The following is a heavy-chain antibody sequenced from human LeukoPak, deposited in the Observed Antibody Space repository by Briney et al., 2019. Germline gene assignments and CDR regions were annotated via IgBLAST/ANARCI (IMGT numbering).Heavy chain of an antibody. CDR2: ISAYNGNT. V-gene: IGHV1-18*04. D-gene: IGHD2-2*02. CDR1: GYTFTSYG. J-gene: IGHJ5*02. CDR3: ARDWPKLGYCSSTSCYRGHNWFDP. Sequence: ASVKVSCKASGYTFTSYGISWARQAPGQGLEWMGWISAYNGNTNYAQKLQGRVTMTTDTSTSTAYMELRSLRSDDTAVYYCARDWPKLGYCSSTSCYRGHNWFDPWGQGTLVTVSS.